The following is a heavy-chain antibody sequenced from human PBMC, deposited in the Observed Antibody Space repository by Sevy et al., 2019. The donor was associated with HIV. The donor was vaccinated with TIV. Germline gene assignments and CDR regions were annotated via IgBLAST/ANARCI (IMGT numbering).Heavy chain of an antibody. D-gene: IGHD2-8*01. CDR2: IGYDGSNK. V-gene: IGHV3-33*01. Sequence: GRSLRLSCAASGFTPSSYGMHWVRQAPGKGLEWVAVIGYDGSNKYYADSVKGRFTISRDNSKNTLFLQMDDLRAEDTAVYYCARDPRMYGDYLLAYFDYWGQGTLVTVSS. CDR1: GFTPSSYG. J-gene: IGHJ4*02. CDR3: ARDPRMYGDYLLAYFDY.